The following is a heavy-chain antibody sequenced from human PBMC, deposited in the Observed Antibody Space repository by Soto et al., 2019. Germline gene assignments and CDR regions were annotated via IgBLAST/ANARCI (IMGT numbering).Heavy chain of an antibody. Sequence: EVQLVESGGGLVQSGGSLRLSCAASGFTFSSYWMSWVRQGPGKGPEWVANIKQDGSEKYYVDSVKGRFTISRDNAKNSQYLQMTSLRAEDSDVYHCAKSLSAIPGDSWGQGTLVTVSS. CDR2: IKQDGSEK. CDR3: AKSLSAIPGDS. D-gene: IGHD6-25*01. J-gene: IGHJ4*02. CDR1: GFTFSSYW. V-gene: IGHV3-7*05.